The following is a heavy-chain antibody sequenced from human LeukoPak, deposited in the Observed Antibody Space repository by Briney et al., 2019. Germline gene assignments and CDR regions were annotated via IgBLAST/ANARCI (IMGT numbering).Heavy chain of an antibody. D-gene: IGHD2-21*02. CDR2: IYSGGNT. Sequence: GGSLRLSCAASGFSVSNYYMSWVRQAPGKGLEWVSVIYSGGNTYYTDSVKGRFTISRDNPKNTVFLQMGSLRGEDAAVYYCARCGSDYDGGAFDIWGQGTVVTVSS. CDR1: GFSVSNYY. CDR3: ARCGSDYDGGAFDI. V-gene: IGHV3-53*01. J-gene: IGHJ3*02.